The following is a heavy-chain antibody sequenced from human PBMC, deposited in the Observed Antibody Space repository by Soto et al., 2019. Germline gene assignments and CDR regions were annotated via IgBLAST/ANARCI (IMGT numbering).Heavy chain of an antibody. J-gene: IGHJ5*02. D-gene: IGHD6-13*01. CDR3: ARDNSSSWYGQTNWFDP. V-gene: IGHV3-33*01. CDR1: GFTSSSYG. Sequence: QVQLVESGGGVVQPGRSLRLSCAASGFTSSSYGMHWVRQAPGKGLERVAVIWYDGSNKYYADSVKGRFTISRDNSKNTLYLQMNSLRAEDTAVYYCARDNSSSWYGQTNWFDPWGQGTLVTVAS. CDR2: IWYDGSNK.